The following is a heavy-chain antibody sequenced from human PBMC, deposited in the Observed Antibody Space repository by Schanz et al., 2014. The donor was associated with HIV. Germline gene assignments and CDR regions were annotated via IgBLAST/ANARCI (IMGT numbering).Heavy chain of an antibody. Sequence: QVQLQESGPGLVKPSQTLSLTCTVSGGSINSGGYYWSWIRQHPGKGLEWIGYMFYRGTTYFHPSLKSRVSMSVDTSKNQFSLMLTSVTAADTAIYYCARVPAGSGSNFDSWGQGTLVIVSS. D-gene: IGHD3-10*01. CDR1: GGSINSGGYY. CDR3: ARVPAGSGSNFDS. V-gene: IGHV4-31*03. J-gene: IGHJ4*02. CDR2: MFYRGTT.